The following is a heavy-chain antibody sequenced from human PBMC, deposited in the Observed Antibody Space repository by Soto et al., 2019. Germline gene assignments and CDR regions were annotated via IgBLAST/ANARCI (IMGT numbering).Heavy chain of an antibody. CDR3: ARAGTSIAARPFSLDY. J-gene: IGHJ4*02. CDR1: GFTFSSYG. D-gene: IGHD6-6*01. CDR2: IWYDGSNK. V-gene: IGHV3-33*01. Sequence: QVQLVESGGGVVQPGRALRLSCAASGFTFSSYGMHWVRQAPGKGLEWVAVIWYDGSNKYYADSVKGRFTISRDNSKNTLYLQMNSLRDEDTAVYYCARAGTSIAARPFSLDYWGQGTLVTVSS.